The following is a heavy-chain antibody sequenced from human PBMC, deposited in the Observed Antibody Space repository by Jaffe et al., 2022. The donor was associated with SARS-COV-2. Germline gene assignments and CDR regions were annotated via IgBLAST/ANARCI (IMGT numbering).Heavy chain of an antibody. CDR3: ARSEMATIRGAFDI. Sequence: QVQLQESGPGLVKPSQTLSLTCTVSGGSISSGTYYWSWIRQPAGKGLEWIGRMYTSGSTNYNPSLKSRVTISVDTSKNQFSLKLTSVSAADTAVYYCARSEMATIRGAFDIWGQGTMVTVSS. D-gene: IGHD5-12*01. J-gene: IGHJ3*02. CDR2: MYTSGST. CDR1: GGSISSGTYY. V-gene: IGHV4-61*02.